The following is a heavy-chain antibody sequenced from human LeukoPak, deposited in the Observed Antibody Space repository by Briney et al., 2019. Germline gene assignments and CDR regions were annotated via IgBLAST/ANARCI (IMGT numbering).Heavy chain of an antibody. V-gene: IGHV3-30*04. J-gene: IGHJ4*02. CDR1: VFTFSNYA. CDR2: ISYDGSTK. CDR3: AQVKDIVVVVAADFDY. Sequence: GGSLRLSCAASVFTFSNYAMNWVRQAPGKGLEWVALISYDGSTKYYADSLKGRFTISRDNSKNTLYLQMNSLRAEDTAVYYCAQVKDIVVVVAADFDYWGQGTLVTVSS. D-gene: IGHD2-15*01.